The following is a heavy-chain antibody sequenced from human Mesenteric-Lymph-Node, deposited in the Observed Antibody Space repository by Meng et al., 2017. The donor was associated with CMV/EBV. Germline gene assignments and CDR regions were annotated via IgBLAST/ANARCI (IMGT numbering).Heavy chain of an antibody. J-gene: IGHJ4*02. D-gene: IGHD1-26*01. V-gene: IGHV1-18*01. CDR1: GYTFTSYG. CDR3: ARPQEGTVGAEGGFDY. Sequence: ASVKVSCKASGYTFTSYGISWVRQAPGQGHEWMGWISAYNGNTNYAQKLQGRVTMTTDTATSAAYMELRSLRSDVTAVYYCARPQEGTVGAEGGFDYWGQGTLVTVSS. CDR2: ISAYNGNT.